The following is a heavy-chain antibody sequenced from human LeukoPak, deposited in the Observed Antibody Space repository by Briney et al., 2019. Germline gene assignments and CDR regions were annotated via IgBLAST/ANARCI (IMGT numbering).Heavy chain of an antibody. V-gene: IGHV4-30-4*02. D-gene: IGHD3-16*02. CDR3: ARDGGRGRYVWGSYRSYYFDY. CDR2: IYYSGST. CDR1: GGSISSGDYY. Sequence: SETLSLTCTVSGGSISSGDYYWSWIRQPPGKGLEWIGYIYYSGSTYYNPSLKSRVTISVDTSKNQFSLKLSSVTAADTAVYYCARDGGRGRYVWGSYRSYYFDYWGQGTLVTVSS. J-gene: IGHJ4*02.